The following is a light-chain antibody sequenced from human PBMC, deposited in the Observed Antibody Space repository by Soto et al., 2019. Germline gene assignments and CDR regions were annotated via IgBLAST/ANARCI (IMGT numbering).Light chain of an antibody. V-gene: IGKV3-11*01. CDR1: QSVSRY. CDR3: QQRSNWPIT. CDR2: DAS. J-gene: IGKJ5*01. Sequence: EIVLTQSPATLSLSPGERATLSCRASQSVSRYLAWYRQKPGQAPRLLIYDASNRATGIPARFSGSGSGTDFTLTISRLEPEDFAVYYCQQRSNWPITFGQGTRLEIK.